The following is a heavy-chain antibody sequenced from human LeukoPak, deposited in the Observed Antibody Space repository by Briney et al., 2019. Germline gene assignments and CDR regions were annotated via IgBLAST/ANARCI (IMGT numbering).Heavy chain of an antibody. CDR2: IYSGGST. D-gene: IGHD1-26*01. CDR3: ARQVGATRGDAFDI. J-gene: IGHJ3*02. CDR1: GFTVSSNY. Sequence: PGGSLRLSCAASGFTVSSNYMSWVRQAPGKGLEWVSVIYSGGSTYYADSVKGRFTISRGNSKNTLYLQMNSLRAEDTAVHYCARQVGATRGDAFDIWGQGTMVTVSS. V-gene: IGHV3-53*01.